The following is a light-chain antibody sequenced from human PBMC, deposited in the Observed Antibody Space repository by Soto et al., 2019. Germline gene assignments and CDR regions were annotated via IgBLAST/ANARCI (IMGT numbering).Light chain of an antibody. CDR3: MQPVKTPRT. CDR1: QSLLYSNGYSY. J-gene: IGKJ1*01. Sequence: EIVMTQSPLSLPVTPGEPASISCRSSQSLLYSNGYSYLDWYLQKPGQSPQLLIYLGSYRASVVPLMFNGTGSGTEFTLKSSRGEAEDFCIDFFMQPVKTPRTCGERKKVVI. V-gene: IGKV2-28*01. CDR2: LGS.